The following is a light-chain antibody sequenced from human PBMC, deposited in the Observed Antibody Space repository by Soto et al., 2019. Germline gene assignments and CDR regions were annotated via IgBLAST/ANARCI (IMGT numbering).Light chain of an antibody. CDR3: SSNTYSNTRPRV. V-gene: IGLV2-14*03. CDR1: SSDVGGYNY. J-gene: IGLJ1*01. CDR2: DVS. Sequence: QSVLTQSASVSGSPGQSITISCTGTSSDVGGYNYVSWYQHHPGKAPKLIIFDVSNRPSGVSNRFSGSKSGNTASLTISGLRPEDEDESYYSSNTYSNTRPRVFGTGTKLTVL.